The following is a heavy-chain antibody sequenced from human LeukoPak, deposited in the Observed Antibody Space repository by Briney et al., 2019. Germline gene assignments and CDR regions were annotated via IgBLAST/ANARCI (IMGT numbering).Heavy chain of an antibody. J-gene: IGHJ3*02. CDR1: GFTFSSYS. D-gene: IGHD3-10*01. CDR2: NDTSAAYI. CDR3: ARGRSITLLRGVAMSDGFDI. Sequence: TGGSLRLSCAASGFTFSSYSMNWVRQAPGKGLEWVSYNDTSAAYIYYGDSMRGRFTISRDNAKNSLYLQMNGLRAEDTAVYYCARGRSITLLRGVAMSDGFDIWRQGTMVTVTS. V-gene: IGHV3-21*01.